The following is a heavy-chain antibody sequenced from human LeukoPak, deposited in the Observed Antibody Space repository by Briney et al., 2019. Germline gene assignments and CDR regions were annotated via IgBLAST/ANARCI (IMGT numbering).Heavy chain of an antibody. Sequence: PSETLSLTCTVSGGSISSYYWSWIRQPPGKGLEWIGEINHSGSTNYNPSLKSRVTISVDTSKNQFSLKLSSVTAADTAVYYCARVPPIDDSSGYYHDAFDIWGQGTMVTVSS. CDR1: GGSISSYY. CDR3: ARVPPIDDSSGYYHDAFDI. V-gene: IGHV4-34*01. D-gene: IGHD3-22*01. CDR2: INHSGST. J-gene: IGHJ3*02.